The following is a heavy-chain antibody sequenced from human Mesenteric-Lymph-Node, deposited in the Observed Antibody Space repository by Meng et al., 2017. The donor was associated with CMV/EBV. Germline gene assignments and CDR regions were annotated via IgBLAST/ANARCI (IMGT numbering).Heavy chain of an antibody. CDR1: GGSFSGYY. D-gene: IGHD3-9*01. J-gene: IGHJ4*02. Sequence: QVPLHQWGARLLEPSETLSVTCAVDGGSFSGYYWNWIRQSPEKGLEWIGEINHSGSTTYNPSFTSRIIISVDTSTNQISLNMSSVTAADTAVYYCARGSSYDILTGYFDYWGQGALVTVSS. CDR3: ARGSSYDILTGYFDY. CDR2: INHSGST. V-gene: IGHV4-34*01.